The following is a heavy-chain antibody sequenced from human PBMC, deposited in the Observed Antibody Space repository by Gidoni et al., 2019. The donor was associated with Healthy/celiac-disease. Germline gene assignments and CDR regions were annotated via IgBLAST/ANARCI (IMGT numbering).Heavy chain of an antibody. CDR3: ARVIRSWGYCSSTSCYQTLYYYYYYMDV. CDR2: IYYSGST. V-gene: IGHV4-30-4*01. J-gene: IGHJ6*03. D-gene: IGHD2-2*01. Sequence: QVQLQESGPGLVKPSQTLSLTCTVSGGSISSGDYYWSWIRQPSGKGLEWIGYIYYSGSTYYNPSLKRRVTISVDTSKNQFSLKLSSVTAADTAVYYCARVIRSWGYCSSTSCYQTLYYYYYYMDVWGKGTTVTVSS. CDR1: GGSISSGDYY.